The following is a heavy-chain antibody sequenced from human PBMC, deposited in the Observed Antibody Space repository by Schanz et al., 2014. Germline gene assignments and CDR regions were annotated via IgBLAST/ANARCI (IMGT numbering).Heavy chain of an antibody. Sequence: EVQLLESGGGLVQPGGSLRLSCAASGFTFSSYAMSWVRQAPGKGLELVSAISGSGGSTYYADSVKGRFAISRDNSKNTLYLQMNGLRAEDTAVYYCAKGRFGELSAFDIWGQGTMVTVSS. CDR3: AKGRFGELSAFDI. D-gene: IGHD3-10*01. J-gene: IGHJ3*02. CDR1: GFTFSSYA. V-gene: IGHV3-23*01. CDR2: ISGSGGST.